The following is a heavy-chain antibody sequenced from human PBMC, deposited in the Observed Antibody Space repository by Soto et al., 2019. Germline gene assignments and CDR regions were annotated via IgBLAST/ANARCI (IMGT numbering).Heavy chain of an antibody. CDR2: INHGGST. V-gene: IGHV4-34*01. Sequence: PSETLSLTCAVYGGSFTDYFWTWIRQPPGKGLEWLGEINHGGSTHYKSSLKNRVSMSVDTSKNQFSLRLTSVTAADTAVYFCARQPMSVSGKYFFYHYGLDVWGQGTTVTVSS. J-gene: IGHJ6*02. CDR3: ARQPMSVSGKYFFYHYGLDV. CDR1: GGSFTDYF. D-gene: IGHD6-19*01.